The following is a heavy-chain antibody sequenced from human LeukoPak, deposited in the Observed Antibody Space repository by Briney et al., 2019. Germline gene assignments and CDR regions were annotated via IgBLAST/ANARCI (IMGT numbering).Heavy chain of an antibody. CDR3: ARRAVWCGPFDY. CDR2: IYTSGST. J-gene: IGHJ4*02. CDR1: GDSISSYY. V-gene: IGHV4-4*09. D-gene: IGHD2-8*02. Sequence: SETLSLTCSVSGDSISSYYWSWIRQPPGKGLEWIGYIYTSGSTNYNPSLKSRATISVDTSKNQFSLKLSSVTAADTAVYYCARRAVWCGPFDYWGQGTLVTVSS.